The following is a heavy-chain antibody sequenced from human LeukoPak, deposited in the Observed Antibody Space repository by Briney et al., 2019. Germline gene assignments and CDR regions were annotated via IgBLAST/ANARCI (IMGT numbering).Heavy chain of an antibody. V-gene: IGHV1-2*02. CDR1: GYTFTLYG. Sequence: GASVKVSCKASGYTFTLYGIHWLRQAPGQGLEWMGWINPNSGGTNYAQKFQGRVTMTRDTSISTAYMELSRLRSDDTAVYYCARDASVVVPAASDYWGQGTLVTVSS. J-gene: IGHJ4*02. CDR3: ARDASVVVPAASDY. CDR2: INPNSGGT. D-gene: IGHD2-2*01.